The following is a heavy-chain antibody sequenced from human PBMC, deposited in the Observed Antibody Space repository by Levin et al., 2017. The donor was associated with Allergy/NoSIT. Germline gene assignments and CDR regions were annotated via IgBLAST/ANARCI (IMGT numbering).Heavy chain of an antibody. J-gene: IGHJ4*02. CDR1: GGSISSYY. V-gene: IGHV4-59*01. D-gene: IGHD5-18*01. Sequence: PSETLSLTCTVSGGSISSYYWSWIRQPPGKGLEWIGYIYYSGSTNYNPSLKGRVTISVDTSKNQFSLKLSSVTAADTAVYYCARDRNSYGLCDYWGQGTLVTVSS. CDR2: IYYSGST. CDR3: ARDRNSYGLCDY.